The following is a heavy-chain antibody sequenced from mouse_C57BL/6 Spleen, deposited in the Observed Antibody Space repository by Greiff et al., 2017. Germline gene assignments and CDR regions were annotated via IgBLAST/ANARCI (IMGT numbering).Heavy chain of an antibody. J-gene: IGHJ4*01. D-gene: IGHD1-1*01. V-gene: IGHV1-76*01. CDR1: GYTFTDYY. CDR2: IYPGSGNT. CDR3: ARGEVVAYYAMDY. Sequence: LVESGAELVRPGASVKLSCKASGYTFTDYYINWVKQRPGQGLEWIARIYPGSGNTYYNEKFKGKATLTAEKSSSTAYMQLSSLTSEDSAVYFCARGEVVAYYAMDYWGQGTSVTVSS.